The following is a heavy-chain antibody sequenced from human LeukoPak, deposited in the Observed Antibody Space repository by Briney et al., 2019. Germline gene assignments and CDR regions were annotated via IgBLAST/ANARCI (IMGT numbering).Heavy chain of an antibody. D-gene: IGHD5-12*01. V-gene: IGHV4-59*08. CDR1: GGSMSSYY. CDR3: ARSGYSSDLVDY. Sequence: PSETLSLTRTVSGGSMSSYYWNWIRQPPGKGLEWTGYIYYSGSTNCNPSLKSRATISVDTSKNQFSLKLSSVTAADTAVYYCARSGYSSDLVDYWGQGTLVTVSS. CDR2: IYYSGST. J-gene: IGHJ4*02.